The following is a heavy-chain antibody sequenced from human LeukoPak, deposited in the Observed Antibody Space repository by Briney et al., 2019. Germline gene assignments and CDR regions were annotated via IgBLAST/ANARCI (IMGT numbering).Heavy chain of an antibody. CDR2: INSDGSST. D-gene: IGHD3-22*01. Sequence: GGSLRLSCAASGFTLSSYWMHWVRQAPGKGLGWVSRINSDGSSTSYADSVKGRFTISRDNAKNTLYLQMNSLRAEDTAVYYCGVNTHCYDSSGYSDYWGQGTLVTVSS. J-gene: IGHJ4*02. V-gene: IGHV3-74*01. CDR3: GVNTHCYDSSGYSDY. CDR1: GFTLSSYW.